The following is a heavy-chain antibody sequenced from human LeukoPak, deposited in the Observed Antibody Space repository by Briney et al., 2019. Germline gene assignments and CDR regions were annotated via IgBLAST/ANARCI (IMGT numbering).Heavy chain of an antibody. D-gene: IGHD6-19*01. CDR2: IRSKAYGGTT. J-gene: IGHJ4*02. CDR1: GFTFGDYL. Sequence: PEGSLRLSCTVSGFTFGDYLINWFRQAPGKGLEWVGFIRSKAYGGTTEYAASVKGRFTISRDDSKSIAHLQMNSLKTEDTAVYYCASGSGWYSPDYWGQGTLVTVSS. CDR3: ASGSGWYSPDY. V-gene: IGHV3-49*03.